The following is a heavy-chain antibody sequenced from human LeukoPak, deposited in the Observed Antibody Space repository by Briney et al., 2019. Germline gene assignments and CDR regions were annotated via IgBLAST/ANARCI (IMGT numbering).Heavy chain of an antibody. CDR1: GLTFSDYY. D-gene: IGHD6-13*01. J-gene: IGHJ3*02. V-gene: IGHV3-11*04. CDR2: ISSSGSTI. Sequence: SLRLSCAASGLTFSDYYMSWIRQAPGKGLEWVSYISSSGSTIYYAGSVKGGFTISRDNAKNSLHLQMNSLRAEDTAVYYCAREAGIRSAFDIWGQGTMVTVSS. CDR3: AREAGIRSAFDI.